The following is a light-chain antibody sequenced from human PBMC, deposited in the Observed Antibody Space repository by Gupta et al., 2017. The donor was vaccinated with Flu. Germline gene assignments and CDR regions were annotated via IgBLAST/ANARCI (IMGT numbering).Light chain of an antibody. Sequence: ERATLSCRARHSVTFSYFAWYQQKPGQPPRLLIYGASSRATGIPDRFSGSWSGTDFTLTISRLEPEDFALYFCQQYGSSPPTFGPGTKVDIK. CDR1: HSVTFSY. V-gene: IGKV3-20*01. CDR3: QQYGSSPPT. J-gene: IGKJ3*01. CDR2: GAS.